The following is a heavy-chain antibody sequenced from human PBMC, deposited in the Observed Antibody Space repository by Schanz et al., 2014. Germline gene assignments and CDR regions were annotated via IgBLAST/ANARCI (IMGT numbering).Heavy chain of an antibody. CDR2: ISGSGGST. J-gene: IGHJ4*02. V-gene: IGHV3-23*01. CDR1: GFTFTTHS. Sequence: EVQLLDSGGGLVQPGGSLRLSCAASGFTFTTHSMTWVRQAPGKGLEWVSGISGSGGSTYYADSVKGRFTISRDNSKTTLSLQMSSLRAEDTAIYYCAKLSSSGRLAGYFDYWGQGALVTVSS. D-gene: IGHD6-19*01. CDR3: AKLSSSGRLAGYFDY.